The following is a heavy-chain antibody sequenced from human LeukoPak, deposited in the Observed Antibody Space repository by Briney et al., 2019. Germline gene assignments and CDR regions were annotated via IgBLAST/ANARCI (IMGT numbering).Heavy chain of an antibody. CDR3: ARAGITGIYYYYYYMDV. CDR2: INSDGSST. D-gene: IGHD1-20*01. Sequence: GGSRRLSCAAAGFTFSSYWMHWVRQAPGKGQVWVSRINSDGSSTSYAISAKGRFTISRDNAKNTLYPQMISLRAEDTPVYYCARAGITGIYYYYYYMDVWGKGTTVTVSS. V-gene: IGHV3-74*01. CDR1: GFTFSSYW. J-gene: IGHJ6*03.